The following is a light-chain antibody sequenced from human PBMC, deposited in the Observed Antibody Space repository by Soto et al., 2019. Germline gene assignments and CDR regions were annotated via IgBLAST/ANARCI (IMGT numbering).Light chain of an antibody. CDR2: GTS. CDR3: QQYGSFPWT. CDR1: QSVSTTY. J-gene: IGKJ1*01. Sequence: ENVLTQSPGTLSLSPGERGTLSCRASQSVSTTYIAWYRQKSGQAPRLLIYGTSSRATGVPDRFSGSGSRTDFTLTISGVEPEDSAVYYCQQYGSFPWTFGQGTKVDIK. V-gene: IGKV3-20*01.